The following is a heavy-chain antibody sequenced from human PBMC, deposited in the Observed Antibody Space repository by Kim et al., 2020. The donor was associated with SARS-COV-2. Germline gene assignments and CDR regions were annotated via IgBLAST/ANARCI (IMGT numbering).Heavy chain of an antibody. CDR2: IIPIFGTA. J-gene: IGHJ4*02. Sequence: SVKVSCKASGGTFSSYAISWVRQAPGQGLEWMGGIIPIFGTANYAQKFQGRVTITADESTSTAYMELSSLRSEDTAVYYCARGGVDYDSSGYYGGLYFEDWGEGTLVTVSA. CDR3: ARGGVDYDSSGYYGGLYFED. CDR1: GGTFSSYA. D-gene: IGHD3-22*01. V-gene: IGHV1-69*13.